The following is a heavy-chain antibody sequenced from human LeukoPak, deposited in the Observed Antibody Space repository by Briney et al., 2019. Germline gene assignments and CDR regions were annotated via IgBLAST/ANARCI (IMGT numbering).Heavy chain of an antibody. V-gene: IGHV3-21*01. D-gene: IGHD6-19*01. CDR1: GFTFSSYS. J-gene: IGHJ4*02. Sequence: PGGSLRLSCAASGFTFSSYSMNWVRQAPGKGLEWVSSISSSSSYIYYADSVKGRFTISRDNAKNSLYLQMNSLRAEDTAVYYCARAGIAVAGIDYWGQGTLVTVSS. CDR3: ARAGIAVAGIDY. CDR2: ISSSSSYI.